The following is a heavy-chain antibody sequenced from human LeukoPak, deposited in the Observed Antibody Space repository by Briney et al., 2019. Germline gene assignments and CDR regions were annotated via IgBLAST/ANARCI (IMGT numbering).Heavy chain of an antibody. Sequence: GGSLRLSCAASGNYWMHWVRQAPGKGLVWVSHINSDGSWTSYADSVKGQFTISKDNAKNTVYLQMNSLRAEDTAVYYCVSFYETYWGRGTLVTVSS. J-gene: IGHJ4*02. CDR3: VSFYETY. D-gene: IGHD2/OR15-2a*01. V-gene: IGHV3-74*01. CDR1: GNYW. CDR2: INSDGSWT.